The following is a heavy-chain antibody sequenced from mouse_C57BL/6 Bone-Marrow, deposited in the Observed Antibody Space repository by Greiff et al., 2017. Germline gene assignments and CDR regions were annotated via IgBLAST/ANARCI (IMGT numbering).Heavy chain of an antibody. V-gene: IGHV1-26*01. Sequence: VQLKQSGPELVKPGASVKISCKASGYTFTDYYMNWVKQSHGKSLEWIGDINPNNGGTSYNQKVNGKATLTVDKSSSTAYMELRSLTSEDSAVYYCARGGYYVHAWFAYWGQGTLVTVSA. CDR2: INPNNGGT. D-gene: IGHD2-3*01. J-gene: IGHJ3*01. CDR3: ARGGYYVHAWFAY. CDR1: GYTFTDYY.